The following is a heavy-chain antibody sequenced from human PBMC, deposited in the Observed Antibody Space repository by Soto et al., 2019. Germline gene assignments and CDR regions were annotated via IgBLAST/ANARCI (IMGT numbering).Heavy chain of an antibody. J-gene: IGHJ6*01. CDR3: AKDLDRGNSDHYYYGLDV. CDR2: FSGSGGST. CDR1: GFTFSRNV. D-gene: IGHD2-21*02. Sequence: GGSLRLSCAASGFTFSRNVMSWVRQAPGKGLEWVSTFSGSGGSTYYADSVRGRFTISRDNSKNTLYLQMNSLRAEDTAVYYCAKDLDRGNSDHYYYGLDVWGQGTTVTVSS. V-gene: IGHV3-23*01.